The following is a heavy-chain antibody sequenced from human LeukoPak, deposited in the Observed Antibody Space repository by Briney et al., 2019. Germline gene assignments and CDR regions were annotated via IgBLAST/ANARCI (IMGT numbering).Heavy chain of an antibody. CDR1: GFTFSNNW. CDR3: ARDVPRYCSSTSCYKAFDI. D-gene: IGHD2-2*02. V-gene: IGHV3-33*08. Sequence: GGSLRLSCAASGFTFSNNWMTWVRQAPGKGLEWVAVIWYDGSNKYYADSVKGRFTISRDNSKNTLYLQMNSLRAEDTAVYYCARDVPRYCSSTSCYKAFDIWGQGTMVTVSS. J-gene: IGHJ3*02. CDR2: IWYDGSNK.